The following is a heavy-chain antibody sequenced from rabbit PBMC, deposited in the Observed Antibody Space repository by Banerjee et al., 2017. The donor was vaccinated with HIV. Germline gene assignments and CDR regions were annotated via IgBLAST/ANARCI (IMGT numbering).Heavy chain of an antibody. J-gene: IGHJ3*01. D-gene: IGHD4-1*01. Sequence: QSLEESGGGLVKPEGSLTLTCTASGFSFSYSDYMCWVRQPPGKGPEWIACISAGVSFTTYYATWAKGRSTFSKTSSTTVTLQMTSLTAADTATYFCARDLTDAIGWNFGWWGQGTLVTVS. CDR1: GFSFSYSDY. CDR3: ARDLTDAIGWNFGW. CDR2: ISAGVSFTT. V-gene: IGHV1S40*01.